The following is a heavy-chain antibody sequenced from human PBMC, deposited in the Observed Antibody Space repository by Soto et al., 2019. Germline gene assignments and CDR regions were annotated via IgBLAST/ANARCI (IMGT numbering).Heavy chain of an antibody. CDR3: AKDIHPLTLPLHDAYSYYYALDV. Sequence: GGSLRLSCAASGFKFDDYTMHWVRQGPGKGLEWVSHIGWDAGGAYYADSVKGRFTIFRDNSKNSLYLQMKNLRPEDTALYYCAKDIHPLTLPLHDAYSYYYALDVWGQGTTVTVSS. J-gene: IGHJ6*02. D-gene: IGHD3-10*01. CDR1: GFKFDDYT. CDR2: IGWDAGGA. V-gene: IGHV3-43*01.